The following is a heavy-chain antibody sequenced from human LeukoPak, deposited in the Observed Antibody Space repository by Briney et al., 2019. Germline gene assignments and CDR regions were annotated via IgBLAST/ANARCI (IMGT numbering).Heavy chain of an antibody. CDR3: VKDPGDYPRGYFDY. J-gene: IGHJ4*02. CDR2: IRFDGSNK. Sequence: PGGSLRLSCAASGFSFSTYGIHWVRQAPGKGLEWVAFIRFDGSNKYYADSLKGRFTISRDNSKNTLYLQMSSLRAEDTALYYCVKDPGDYPRGYFDYWGQGTLVTVFS. V-gene: IGHV3-30*02. CDR1: GFSFSTYG. D-gene: IGHD4-17*01.